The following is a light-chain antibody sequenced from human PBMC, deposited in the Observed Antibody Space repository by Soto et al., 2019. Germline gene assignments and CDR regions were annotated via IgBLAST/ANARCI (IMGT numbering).Light chain of an antibody. J-gene: IGKJ2*01. V-gene: IGKV3-15*01. CDR1: QSVSRN. CDR2: GAS. Sequence: EIVMTQSPATLSVTPGERATLSCRASQSVSRNLAWYQQRPGQAPRLLISGASTRATGIAARFSGSGSGREFTLTISSLQSEDSALYYCQQYSNWPWTFGQGTKLEIK. CDR3: QQYSNWPWT.